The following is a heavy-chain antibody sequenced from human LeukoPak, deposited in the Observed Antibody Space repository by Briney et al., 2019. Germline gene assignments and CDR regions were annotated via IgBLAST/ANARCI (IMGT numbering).Heavy chain of an antibody. CDR1: GYIFTPYT. CDR3: ASRVHDYGDDAFDL. V-gene: IGHV1-3*01. Sequence: ASVKVSCKASGYIFTPYTMHWVRQAPGQRLEWMGWINGDSGDTKYSLRFQGRVTITRDTSASTAYMDLSNLRSEDTAVYYCASRVHDYGDDAFDLWGQGTMVTVSS. J-gene: IGHJ3*01. D-gene: IGHD4-17*01. CDR2: INGDSGDT.